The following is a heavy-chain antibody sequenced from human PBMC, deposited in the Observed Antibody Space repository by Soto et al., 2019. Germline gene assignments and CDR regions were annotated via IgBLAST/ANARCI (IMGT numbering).Heavy chain of an antibody. V-gene: IGHV3-21*01. Sequence: GGSLRLSCAASGFTFSSYSINWVRQAPGKGLEWVSSISSSSSYIYYADSVKGRFTISRDNAKNSLYLQMNSLRAEDTAVYYCARGTYDSSGYYYVDYWGQGTLVTVSS. CDR2: ISSSSSYI. J-gene: IGHJ4*02. CDR1: GFTFSSYS. CDR3: ARGTYDSSGYYYVDY. D-gene: IGHD3-22*01.